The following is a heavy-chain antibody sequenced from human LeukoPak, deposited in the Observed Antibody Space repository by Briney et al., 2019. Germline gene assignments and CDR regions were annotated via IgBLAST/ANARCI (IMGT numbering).Heavy chain of an antibody. Sequence: PGGSLRLSCAASGFTFSSYWMHWVRQAPGKGLVWVSRINTDGNIINNADSVKGRFTISRDNAKNTLYLQMNSLRVEDTAVYYCARDTYSYGRTFDYWGHGTLVTVSS. CDR1: GFTFSSYW. J-gene: IGHJ4*01. D-gene: IGHD5-18*01. CDR3: ARDTYSYGRTFDY. CDR2: INTDGNII. V-gene: IGHV3-74*01.